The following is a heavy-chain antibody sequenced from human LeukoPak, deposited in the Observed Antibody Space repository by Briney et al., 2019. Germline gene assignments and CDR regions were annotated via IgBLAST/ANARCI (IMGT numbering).Heavy chain of an antibody. V-gene: IGHV3-21*01. D-gene: IGHD3-10*01. J-gene: IGHJ3*02. CDR3: ARGDGANPPDVFDM. CDR2: ISSSSSYI. CDR1: RFTFSSYS. Sequence: PGGSLRLSCAASRFTFSSYSMNWVRQAPGKGMQWVSSISSSSSYIYYADSVKGRFTSSRDNAKNSVYLQMNSLRAEDTAVYYCARGDGANPPDVFDMWGQGTMVTVSS.